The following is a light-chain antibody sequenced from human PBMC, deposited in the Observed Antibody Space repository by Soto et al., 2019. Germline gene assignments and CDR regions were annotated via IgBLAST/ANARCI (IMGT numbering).Light chain of an antibody. J-gene: IGLJ2*01. CDR3: SSYAGSNNVV. CDR2: EVS. CDR1: SSDVGVYNY. Sequence: QSVLTQPPSASGSPGQSVTISCTGTSSDVGVYNYVSWYQQHPGKAPKLMIYEVSKRPSGVPDLFSGSKSGNTASLTVSGLQAEDEADYYCSSYAGSNNVVFGGGTKLTVL. V-gene: IGLV2-8*01.